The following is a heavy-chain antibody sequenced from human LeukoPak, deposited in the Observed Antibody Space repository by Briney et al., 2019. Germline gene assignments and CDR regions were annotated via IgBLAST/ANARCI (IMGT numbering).Heavy chain of an antibody. CDR3: ARDARGTGSNVWGSYRLDWFDP. CDR1: GGSISSGGYY. Sequence: SETLSLTCTDSGGSISSGGYYWSWIRQHPGKGLEWIGYIYYSGSTYYNPSLKSRVTISVDTSKNQFSLKLSSVTAADTAVYYCARDARGTGSNVWGSYRLDWFDPWGQGTLVTVSS. D-gene: IGHD3-16*01. CDR2: IYYSGST. V-gene: IGHV4-31*03. J-gene: IGHJ5*02.